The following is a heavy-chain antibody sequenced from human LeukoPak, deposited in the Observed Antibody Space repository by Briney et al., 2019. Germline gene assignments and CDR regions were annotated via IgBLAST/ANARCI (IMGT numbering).Heavy chain of an antibody. V-gene: IGHV3-23*01. CDR2: ISGSGDNT. J-gene: IGHJ6*02. D-gene: IGHD6-13*01. Sequence: PGGCLRLSCAASRFTFSAYSMTWVRQAPGKGLEWVSAISGSGDNTYYADSVKGQFTISRDNSKNTLYLQMSSLRAEDTAAYFCARGGILYGLDVWGQGTTVT. CDR1: RFTFSAYS. CDR3: ARGGILYGLDV.